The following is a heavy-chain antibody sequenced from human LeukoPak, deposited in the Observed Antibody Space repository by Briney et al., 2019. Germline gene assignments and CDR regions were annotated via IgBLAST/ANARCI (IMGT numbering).Heavy chain of an antibody. Sequence: SVKVSCKASGYTFTSYGISWVRQAPGQGLEWMGGIIPIFGTANYAQKFQGRVTITADESTSTAYMELSSLRSEDTAVYYCASWVVVGATFFDYWGQGTLVTVSS. J-gene: IGHJ4*02. V-gene: IGHV1-69*13. CDR1: GYTFTSYG. CDR3: ASWVVVGATFFDY. D-gene: IGHD1-26*01. CDR2: IIPIFGTA.